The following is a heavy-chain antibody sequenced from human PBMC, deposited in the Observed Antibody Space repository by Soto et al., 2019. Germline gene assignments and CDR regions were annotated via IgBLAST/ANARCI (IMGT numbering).Heavy chain of an antibody. CDR3: AKDGKYCGGDCYYAFDI. J-gene: IGHJ3*02. CDR2: ISGSGGST. CDR1: GFTFSSYA. V-gene: IGHV3-23*01. D-gene: IGHD2-21*02. Sequence: EVQLLESGGGLVQPGGSLRLSCAASGFTFSSYAMSWVRQAPGKGLEWVSAISGSGGSTYYADSVKGRFTISRDNSKNTLYLQMNSRRAEDTAVYYCAKDGKYCGGDCYYAFDIWGQGTMVTVSS.